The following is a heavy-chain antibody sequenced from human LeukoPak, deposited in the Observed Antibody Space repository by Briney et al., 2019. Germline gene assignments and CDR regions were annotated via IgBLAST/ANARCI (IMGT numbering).Heavy chain of an antibody. J-gene: IGHJ3*02. CDR3: ARESGI. CDR2: INGSGGRT. Sequence: PGGSLRLSCAASGFTLSSYAMRWVRQAPGEGLEGVSAINGSGGRTYYADSVKGRFTISRDNCKNKLDLQMNSLRDEGAHVYYCARESGIWGQGTMVTVSS. CDR1: GFTLSSYA. D-gene: IGHD1-26*01. V-gene: IGHV3-23*01.